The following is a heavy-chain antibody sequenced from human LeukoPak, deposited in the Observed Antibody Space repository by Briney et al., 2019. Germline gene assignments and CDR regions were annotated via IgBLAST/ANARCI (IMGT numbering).Heavy chain of an antibody. Sequence: GGSLRLSCAASGFTFSSYWMHWVRQAPGKGLVWVSRINSDGSSTSYADSVKGRFTISRDNAKNTLYLQMNSLRAEDTAVYYCGRQGMGAGPVFDIGGKGKRFPVFS. J-gene: IGHJ3*02. CDR1: GFTFSSYW. V-gene: IGHV3-74*01. CDR2: INSDGSST. CDR3: GRQGMGAGPVFDI. D-gene: IGHD3-16*01.